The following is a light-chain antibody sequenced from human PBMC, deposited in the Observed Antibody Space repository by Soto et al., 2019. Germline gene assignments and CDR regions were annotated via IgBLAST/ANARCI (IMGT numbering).Light chain of an antibody. CDR1: QSVNSH. CDR2: GAS. CDR3: QQYGNSPPLT. J-gene: IGKJ4*01. V-gene: IGKV3-20*01. Sequence: EIVLTQSPGTLSLCPGERATLSCRASQSVNSHLAWYQQRPGQAPRLLIYGASSRATGIPDRFSGSGSGTDFTLTISRLEPEDFALYYCQQYGNSPPLTFGGGTKVDIK.